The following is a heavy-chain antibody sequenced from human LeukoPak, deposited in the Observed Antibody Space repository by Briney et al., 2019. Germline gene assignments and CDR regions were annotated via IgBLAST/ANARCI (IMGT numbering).Heavy chain of an antibody. J-gene: IGHJ3*02. CDR2: IYYSGST. Sequence: PSETLSLTCTVSGSSISSGGYYWSWIRQHPGKGLEWIGYIYYSGSTYYNPSLKSRVTISVDTSKNQFSLKLSSVTAADTAVYYCARADPYYYDSSGYPRAAFDIWGQGTMVTVSS. CDR1: GSSISSGGYY. CDR3: ARADPYYYDSSGYPRAAFDI. V-gene: IGHV4-31*03. D-gene: IGHD3-22*01.